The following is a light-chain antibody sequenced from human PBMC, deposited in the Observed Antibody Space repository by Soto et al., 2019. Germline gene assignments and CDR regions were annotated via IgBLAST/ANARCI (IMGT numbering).Light chain of an antibody. CDR1: SSDVGGYNY. V-gene: IGLV2-8*01. Sequence: QSALTQPPSASVSPGQSVTISCTGTSSDVGGYNYVSWYQQHPGKAPKLMIYDVTKRPSGVPDRFSGSKSGNTASLTVSGLLAEDEADYYCSSYAGTHIVFGTGTKVTVL. CDR3: SSYAGTHIV. J-gene: IGLJ1*01. CDR2: DVT.